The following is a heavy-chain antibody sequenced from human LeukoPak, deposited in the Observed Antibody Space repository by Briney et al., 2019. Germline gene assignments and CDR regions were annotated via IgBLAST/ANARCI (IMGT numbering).Heavy chain of an antibody. CDR2: ISGRGGST. J-gene: IGHJ4*02. CDR3: AKERYFDWLSTRFYFDY. CDR1: GFTFSSYA. Sequence: GGSLRLSCAASGFTFSSYAMSWVRQAPGKGLEWVSAISGRGGSTYYADSVKGRFTISRDNSKNTLYLQMNSLRAEDTAVYYCAKERYFDWLSTRFYFDYWGQGTLVTVSS. V-gene: IGHV3-23*01. D-gene: IGHD3-9*01.